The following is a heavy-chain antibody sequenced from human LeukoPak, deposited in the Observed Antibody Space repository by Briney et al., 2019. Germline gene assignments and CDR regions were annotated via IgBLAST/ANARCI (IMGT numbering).Heavy chain of an antibody. V-gene: IGHV1-2*02. J-gene: IGHJ5*02. CDR3: GRGIQSFDP. CDR1: GYTFAGYY. Sequence: ASVKVSCKASGYTFAGYYMHWVRQAPGQGLEWMGWINPNSGGTNYAQKFQDRVTMTRDTSMSAAYMEISRLTYDDTAVYYCGRGIQSFDPWGQGTLVTVSS. CDR2: INPNSGGT.